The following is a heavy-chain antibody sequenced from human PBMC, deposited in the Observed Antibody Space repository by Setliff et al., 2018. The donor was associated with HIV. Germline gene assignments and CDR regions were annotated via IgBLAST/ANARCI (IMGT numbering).Heavy chain of an antibody. J-gene: IGHJ3*02. Sequence: ASVKVSCKASGYTFTNYGISWVRQAPGQGLEWMGWISAYNGNTNYAQKLQDRVTMTTDTSTRTAYMELRSLRSDDTAVYYCARILVGVDDAFDIWGQGTMVTVSS. CDR1: GYTFTNYG. D-gene: IGHD1-26*01. CDR3: ARILVGVDDAFDI. CDR2: ISAYNGNT. V-gene: IGHV1-18*01.